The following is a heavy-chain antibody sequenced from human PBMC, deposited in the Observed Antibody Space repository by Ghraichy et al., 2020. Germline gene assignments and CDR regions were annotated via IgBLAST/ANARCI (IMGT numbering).Heavy chain of an antibody. CDR2: LGGRGTGT. V-gene: IGHV3-23*01. D-gene: IGHD5-12*01. J-gene: IGHJ4*02. Sequence: GESLNISCVASGFTFSNHALSWVRQAPGEGLEWVAGLGGRGTGTHYADSVRGRFTISRDNSKNTLSLQMSSLRVEDTALYYCARRSGYDTDHFDYWDQGTLVTVSS. CDR1: GFTFSNHA. CDR3: ARRSGYDTDHFDY.